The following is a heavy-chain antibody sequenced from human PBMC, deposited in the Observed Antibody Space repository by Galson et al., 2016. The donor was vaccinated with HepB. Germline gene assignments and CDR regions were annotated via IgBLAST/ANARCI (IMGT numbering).Heavy chain of an antibody. Sequence: SLRLSCAASGFTLSSYWMSWVRQAPGKGLEWVANIKQDGSEEYYVDSVKGRFTISRDNAKNSLYLQMNSLRAADTAVYYCARRRGSGSHDYWGQGTLVTVSS. CDR3: ARRRGSGSHDY. CDR2: IKQDGSEE. D-gene: IGHD3-10*01. CDR1: GFTLSSYW. V-gene: IGHV3-7*05. J-gene: IGHJ4*02.